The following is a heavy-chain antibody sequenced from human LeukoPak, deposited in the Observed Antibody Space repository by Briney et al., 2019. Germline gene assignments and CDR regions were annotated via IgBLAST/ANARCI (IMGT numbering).Heavy chain of an antibody. V-gene: IGHV3-23*01. CDR1: GFTFSNYG. Sequence: GGSLRLSCAASGFTFSNYGMTWVRQAPGKGLEWVSVINYRSGDITYYADSVKGLFTISRDNSKNTVYLEMNNLRVEDTAVYYCAPRGIAAYWGQGTLVTVSS. J-gene: IGHJ4*02. CDR2: INYRSGDIT. D-gene: IGHD6-25*01. CDR3: APRGIAAY.